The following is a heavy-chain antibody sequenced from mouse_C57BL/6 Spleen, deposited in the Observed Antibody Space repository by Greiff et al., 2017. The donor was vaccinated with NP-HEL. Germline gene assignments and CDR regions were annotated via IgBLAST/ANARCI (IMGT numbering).Heavy chain of an antibody. CDR1: GYTFTSYW. CDR2: IYPSDSET. J-gene: IGHJ2*01. V-gene: IGHV1-61*01. CDR3: ARRILRYPFDY. D-gene: IGHD1-1*01. Sequence: VHLQQPGAELVRPGSSVKLSCKASGYTFTSYWMDWVKQRPGQGLEWIGNIYPSDSETHYNQKFKDKATLTVDKSSSTAYMQLSSLTSEDSAVYYCARRILRYPFDYWGQGTTLTVSS.